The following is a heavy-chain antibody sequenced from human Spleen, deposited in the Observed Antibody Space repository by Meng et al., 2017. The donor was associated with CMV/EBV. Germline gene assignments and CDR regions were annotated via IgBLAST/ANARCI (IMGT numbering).Heavy chain of an antibody. CDR3: AREYNTGWSGWFDP. J-gene: IGHJ5*02. Sequence: SETLSLTCAISGDSVSTDSAAWTWIRQSPSRGLEWLGRTYYSSKWHNDYAVAVKSRISINPDTSRNQFSLQLNSVTAADTAVYYCAREYNTGWSGWFDPWGQGTLVTVSS. V-gene: IGHV6-1*01. D-gene: IGHD6-19*01. CDR2: TYYSSKWHN. CDR1: GDSVSTDSAA.